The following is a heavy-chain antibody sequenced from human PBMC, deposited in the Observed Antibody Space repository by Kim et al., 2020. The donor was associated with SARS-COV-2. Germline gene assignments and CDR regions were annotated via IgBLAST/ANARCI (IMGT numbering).Heavy chain of an antibody. V-gene: IGHV3-30*18. CDR1: GFTFSSYG. CDR3: AKDPMGYGDYWRYYYYYGMDV. Sequence: GGSLRLSCAASGFTFSSYGMHWVRQAPGKGLEWVAVISYDGSNKYYADSVKGRFTISRDNSKNTLYLQMNSLRAEDTAVYYCAKDPMGYGDYWRYYYYYGMDVWGQGTTVTVSS. CDR2: ISYDGSNK. D-gene: IGHD4-17*01. J-gene: IGHJ6*02.